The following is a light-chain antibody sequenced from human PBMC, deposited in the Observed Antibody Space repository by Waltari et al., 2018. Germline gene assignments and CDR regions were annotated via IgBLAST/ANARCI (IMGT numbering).Light chain of an antibody. CDR3: ALYVGSAMWV. CDR1: SGSVPTHNY. CDR2: STN. Sequence: QTVVTQEPSFSVSTGGPVTLTCGLSSGSVPTHNYPSRYQQTPCQPPRTLIYSTNTRSSGVPDRFSGSILGSKAALTITGAQADDESDYYCALYVGSAMWVFGGGTKLTVL. J-gene: IGLJ3*02. V-gene: IGLV8-61*01.